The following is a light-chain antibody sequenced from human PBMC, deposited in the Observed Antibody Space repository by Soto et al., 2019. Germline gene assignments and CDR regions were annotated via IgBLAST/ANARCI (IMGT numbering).Light chain of an antibody. V-gene: IGLV2-14*01. CDR1: SSDVGGYNY. CDR3: NSYTSSSSWV. J-gene: IGLJ3*02. CDR2: EVS. Sequence: QSALTQPASVSGSPGQSITISCTGTSSDVGGYNYVSWYQQHPGKAPKLMIYEVSNRPSGVSNRFSGSKSDITASLTISGLQAEDEADYYCNSYTSSSSWVFGGGTKLPVL.